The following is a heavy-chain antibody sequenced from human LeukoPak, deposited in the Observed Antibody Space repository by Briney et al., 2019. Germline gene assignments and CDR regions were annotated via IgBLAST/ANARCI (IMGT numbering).Heavy chain of an antibody. V-gene: IGHV3-33*06. CDR1: GFTFGNYG. D-gene: IGHD7-27*01. CDR2: IWYDGSNK. Sequence: PGGSLRLSCAASGFTFGNYGMHWVRQAPGKGLEWVAVIWYDGSNKYYADSVKGRFTISRDNSKNTLYLQMNSLRAEDTAVYYCAKGKGQNWDPFDYWGQGTLVTVSS. J-gene: IGHJ4*02. CDR3: AKGKGQNWDPFDY.